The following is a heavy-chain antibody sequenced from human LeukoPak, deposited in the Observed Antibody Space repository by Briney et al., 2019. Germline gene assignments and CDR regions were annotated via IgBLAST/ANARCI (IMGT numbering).Heavy chain of an antibody. D-gene: IGHD3-16*01. V-gene: IGHV4-59*01. CDR1: GGSINNYY. CDR2: ISYSGCT. Sequence: PSETLSLTCTVSGGSINNYYWSWIRQPPGKGLEWIGYISYSGCTNYNPSLKSRVTISLDTSKNQFSLRLTSVTAADTAVYYCARNGGPGFTHYWGQGTLVTVSS. CDR3: ARNGGPGFTHY. J-gene: IGHJ4*02.